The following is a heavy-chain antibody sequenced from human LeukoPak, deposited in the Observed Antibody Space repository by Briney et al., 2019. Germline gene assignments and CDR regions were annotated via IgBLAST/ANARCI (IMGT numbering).Heavy chain of an antibody. Sequence: PGRSLRLSCAASGFTFSSYAMHWVRQAPGKGLEWVTVISFDGTSTYYADSVKGRFTISRDNSKNTLYLQMNSLRSEDTAVYYCAREEGHSGSYYYLYFQHWGQGTLVTVSS. CDR1: GFTFSSYA. CDR2: ISFDGTST. J-gene: IGHJ1*01. V-gene: IGHV3-30-3*01. CDR3: AREEGHSGSYYYLYFQH. D-gene: IGHD1-26*01.